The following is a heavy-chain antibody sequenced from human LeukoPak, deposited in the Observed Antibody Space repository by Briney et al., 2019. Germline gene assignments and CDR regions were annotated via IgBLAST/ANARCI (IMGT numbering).Heavy chain of an antibody. D-gene: IGHD6-13*01. J-gene: IGHJ5*02. CDR3: ARDPPFKQQLVPQRENWFDP. Sequence: ASVKVSCKASGYTFTSYAMHWVRQAPGQRLEWMGWINAGNGNTKYSQKFQGRVTITADKSTSTAYMELSSLRSEDTAVYYCARDPPFKQQLVPQRENWFDPWGQGTLVTVSS. CDR2: INAGNGNT. CDR1: GYTFTSYA. V-gene: IGHV1-3*01.